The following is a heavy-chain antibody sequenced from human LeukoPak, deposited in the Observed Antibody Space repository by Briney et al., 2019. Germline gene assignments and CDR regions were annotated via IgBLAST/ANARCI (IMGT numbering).Heavy chain of an antibody. J-gene: IGHJ4*02. CDR3: ARATASRFDY. Sequence: GGSLRLSCAASGFTFSSYEMNWVRQAPGKGLEWVSYISSSGSTTYYADSVKGRFTISRDNSKNTVYLQMNKLRAEDTAVYYCARATASRFDYWGQGTLVTVSS. D-gene: IGHD4-17*01. CDR2: ISSSGSTT. CDR1: GFTFSSYE. V-gene: IGHV3-48*03.